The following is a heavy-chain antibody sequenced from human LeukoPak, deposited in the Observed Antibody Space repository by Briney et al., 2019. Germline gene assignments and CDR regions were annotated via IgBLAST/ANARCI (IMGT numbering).Heavy chain of an antibody. Sequence: GGSLRLSCAASGFTFSSYGMHWVRQAPGKGLEWVAVIWYDGSNKYYADSVKGRFTISRDNSKNTLYLQMNSLRAEDTAVYYCVRGYSGSFLDSWGQGTLVTVSS. CDR3: VRGYSGSFLDS. D-gene: IGHD1-26*01. CDR2: IWYDGSNK. CDR1: GFTFSSYG. V-gene: IGHV3-33*01. J-gene: IGHJ4*02.